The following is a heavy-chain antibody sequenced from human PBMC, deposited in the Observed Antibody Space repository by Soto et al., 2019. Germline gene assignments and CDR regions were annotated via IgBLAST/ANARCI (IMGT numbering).Heavy chain of an antibody. CDR1: GGSFSGYY. D-gene: IGHD5-12*01. J-gene: IGHJ4*02. V-gene: IGHV4-34*01. CDR3: ARLDLWSGYDLSAHIDY. Sequence: SETLSLTCGVYGGSFSGYYWSWIRQPPGKGLEWIGEINHSGSTNYNPSLKSRVTISVDTSKNQFSLKLSSVTAADTAVYYCARLDLWSGYDLSAHIDYWGQGTLVTVSS. CDR2: INHSGST.